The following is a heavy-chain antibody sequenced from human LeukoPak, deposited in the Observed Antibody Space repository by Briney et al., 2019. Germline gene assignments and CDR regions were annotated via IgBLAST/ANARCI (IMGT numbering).Heavy chain of an antibody. D-gene: IGHD5-12*01. CDR3: ARQPAYSGYAWSY. V-gene: IGHV5-51*01. CDR1: GYSFSTYW. CDR2: IYPADSDT. J-gene: IGHJ4*02. Sequence: GESLKISCKGSGYSFSTYWIGWVRQMPGKGLEWMGIIYPADSDTRYSLSFQGQVTISADKSISTAYLQWSSLKASDTAMYYCARQPAYSGYAWSYWGQGTLVTVSS.